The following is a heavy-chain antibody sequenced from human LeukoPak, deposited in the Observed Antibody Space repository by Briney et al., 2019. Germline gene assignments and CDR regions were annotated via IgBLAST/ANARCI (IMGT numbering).Heavy chain of an antibody. CDR1: GYSFANFW. V-gene: IGHV5-51*01. CDR2: IYPDDSDT. D-gene: IGHD3-10*01. CDR3: ATRAGTLNYYYFYMDV. J-gene: IGHJ6*03. Sequence: GESLKISCEGSGYSFANFWIVWVRQMPGKGLEWMGIIYPDDSDTKYNPSFQGQVTISADKSISTAYLQWSSLKASDTAIYYCATRAGTLNYYYFYMDVWGKGTTVTVSS.